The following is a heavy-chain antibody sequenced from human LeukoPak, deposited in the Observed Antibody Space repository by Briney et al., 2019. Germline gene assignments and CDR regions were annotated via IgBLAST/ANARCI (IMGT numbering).Heavy chain of an antibody. J-gene: IGHJ5*02. CDR1: GGSITSGGSS. Sequence: SETLSLTCTVSGGSITSGGSSWTWIRQSPGKGLEWIGYIYHSGSTYYNSFLKSRVSISVDRSKNQFSLKLSSVTAADTAVYYCARLNWFDPWGQGTLVTVSS. CDR3: ARLNWFDP. CDR2: IYHSGST. V-gene: IGHV4-30-2*06.